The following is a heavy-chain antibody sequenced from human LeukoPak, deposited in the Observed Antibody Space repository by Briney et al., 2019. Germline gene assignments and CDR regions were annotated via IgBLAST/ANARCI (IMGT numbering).Heavy chain of an antibody. CDR2: IRSKAKSYAT. D-gene: IGHD3-22*01. J-gene: IGHJ4*02. Sequence: GGSLRLSCAASGFSFSGSAIHWVRQASGKGLEWVGRIRSKAKSYATAYAASVKGRFTISRDDSKNTAYLQMNSLKTEDTAVYYCARALYYYDSSGYLGGYYFDYWGQGTLVTVSS. V-gene: IGHV3-73*01. CDR1: GFSFSGSA. CDR3: ARALYYYDSSGYLGGYYFDY.